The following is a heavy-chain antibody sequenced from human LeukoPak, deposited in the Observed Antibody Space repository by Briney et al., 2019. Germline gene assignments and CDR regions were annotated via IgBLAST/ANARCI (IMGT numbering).Heavy chain of an antibody. V-gene: IGHV3-23*01. CDR3: AALYFGELWGDDY. CDR2: ISGSDSST. CDR1: SFTFSSYA. D-gene: IGHD3-10*01. J-gene: IGHJ4*02. Sequence: GGSLRLSRAASSFTFSSYAMTWVRQAPGKGLEWVSSISGSDSSTHYADSVKGRFTISRDNSKNTLYLQMNSLRAEDTASYYCAALYFGELWGDDYWGQGTLVTVSS.